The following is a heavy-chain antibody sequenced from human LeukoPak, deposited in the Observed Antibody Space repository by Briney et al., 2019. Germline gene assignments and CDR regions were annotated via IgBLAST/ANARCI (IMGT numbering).Heavy chain of an antibody. CDR1: GGTFSSYA. Sequence: SVNVSCKASGGTFSSYAISWVGQAPGQELEWMGGIIPIFGTANYAQKFQGRVTITADESTSTAYMELSSLRSEDTAVYYCARSRFSIAARLMEPGARWFDPWGQGTLVTVSS. J-gene: IGHJ5*02. CDR3: ARSRFSIAARLMEPGARWFDP. V-gene: IGHV1-69*13. CDR2: IIPIFGTA. D-gene: IGHD6-6*01.